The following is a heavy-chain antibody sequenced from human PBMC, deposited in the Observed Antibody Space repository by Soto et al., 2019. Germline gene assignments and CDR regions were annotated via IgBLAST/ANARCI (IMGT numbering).Heavy chain of an antibody. Sequence: QLQLQESGSGLVKPSQTLSLTCAVSGGSISSGGYSWSWIRQPPGKGLEWIGYIYHSGSTYYNPSLESRGTISVDRSKNQFSLKLSSVTAADTAVYYCSTSTRYYYYYGMDVWGQGTTVTVSS. D-gene: IGHD2-15*01. J-gene: IGHJ6*02. CDR3: STSTRYYYYYGMDV. CDR2: IYHSGST. V-gene: IGHV4-30-2*01. CDR1: GGSISSGGYS.